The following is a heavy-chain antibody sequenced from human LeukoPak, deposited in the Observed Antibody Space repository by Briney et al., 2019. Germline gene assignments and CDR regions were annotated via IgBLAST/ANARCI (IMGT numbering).Heavy chain of an antibody. CDR1: GYTFTGYY. Sequence: ASVKVSCKASGYTFTGYYMHWVRQAPGQGLEWMGWINPNSGGTNYAQKFQGRVTMTRDTSISTAYMELSRLRSGDTAVYYCARDLVGATSLDYWGQGTLVTVSS. CDR3: ARDLVGATSLDY. J-gene: IGHJ4*02. CDR2: INPNSGGT. D-gene: IGHD1-26*01. V-gene: IGHV1-2*02.